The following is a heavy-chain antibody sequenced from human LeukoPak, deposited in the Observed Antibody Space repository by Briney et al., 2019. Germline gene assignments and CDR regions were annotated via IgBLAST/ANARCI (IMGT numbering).Heavy chain of an antibody. CDR1: GGSFSGYY. CDR3: ARVRVGATPASDY. CDR2: INHSGST. J-gene: IGHJ4*02. D-gene: IGHD1-26*01. V-gene: IGHV4-34*01. Sequence: SETLSLTCAVYGGSFSGYYWSWIRQPPGKGLEWIGEINHSGSTNYNPSLKSRVTISVDTSKNQFSLKLSSVTAADTAVYYCARVRVGATPASDYWGQGTLATVSS.